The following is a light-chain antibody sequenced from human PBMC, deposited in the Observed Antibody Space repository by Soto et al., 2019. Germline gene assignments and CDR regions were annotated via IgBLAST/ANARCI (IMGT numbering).Light chain of an antibody. V-gene: IGLV2-14*01. J-gene: IGLJ1*01. CDR3: ISYTGSSTSYV. CDR1: RSDIGSYNY. CDR2: GVS. Sequence: QSVLTQPASVSGSPGQSITISCSGTRSDIGSYNYVAWYQQFPGKTPKILIYGVSNRPSGVSSRFSGSKSGNTASLTISGRQADDEADYYCISYTGSSTSYVFGSGTKLTVL.